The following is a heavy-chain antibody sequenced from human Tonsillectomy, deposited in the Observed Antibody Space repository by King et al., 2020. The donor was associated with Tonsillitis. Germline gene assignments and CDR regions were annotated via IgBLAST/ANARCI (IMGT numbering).Heavy chain of an antibody. V-gene: IGHV4-30-4*08. Sequence: VQLQESGPGLVKPSQTLSLTCTVSGASIRLDDYYWCWIRQPPGKGLEWIGTIFYSGNNHYNPSLKSRLTMAVDTSRRQFSLKLTSMSAADTAVYYCARLRSSPYFFDLWGRGTLVTVSS. CDR3: ARLRSSPYFFDL. CDR2: IFYSGNN. CDR1: GASIRLDDYY. D-gene: IGHD2-2*01. J-gene: IGHJ2*01.